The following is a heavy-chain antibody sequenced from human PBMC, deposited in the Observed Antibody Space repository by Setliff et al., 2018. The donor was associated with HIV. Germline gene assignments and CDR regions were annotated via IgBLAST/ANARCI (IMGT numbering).Heavy chain of an antibody. J-gene: IGHJ4*01. D-gene: IGHD1-7*01. V-gene: IGHV4-38-2*01. Sequence: SETLSLTCAVSGYSISSGYYWGWIRQPPGRGLEWIGSIYHSGSTSYSPSLKSRVTISVDTSKDQFSLKLTSVTAADTAVYYCARGGATGTTRLDYWGHGTLVTVSS. CDR2: IYHSGST. CDR3: ARGGATGTTRLDY. CDR1: GYSISSGYY.